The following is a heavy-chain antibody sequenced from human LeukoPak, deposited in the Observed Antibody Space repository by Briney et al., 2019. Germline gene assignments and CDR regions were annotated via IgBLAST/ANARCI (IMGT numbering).Heavy chain of an antibody. Sequence: PGGSLRLSCAASGFTFSSYGMHWVRQAPGKGLEWVAVISYDGSNKYYADSVKGRFTISRDNSKNTLYLQMNSLRAEDTAVYYCAKDIIVGATDHYYGMDVWGQGTTVTVSS. CDR2: ISYDGSNK. CDR3: AKDIIVGATDHYYGMDV. D-gene: IGHD1-26*01. CDR1: GFTFSSYG. V-gene: IGHV3-30*18. J-gene: IGHJ6*02.